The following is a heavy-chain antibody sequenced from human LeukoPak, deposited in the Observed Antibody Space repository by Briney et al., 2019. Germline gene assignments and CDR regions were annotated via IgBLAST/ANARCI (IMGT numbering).Heavy chain of an antibody. D-gene: IGHD6-19*01. CDR1: GFTFSNAW. Sequence: GGSLRLSCAASGFTFSNAWMTWVRQAPGKGLEWVSYISSSSSYTNYADSVKGRFSISRDNAKNSLYLQMNSLRAEDTALYYCARPYSSGWYGGFDLWGRGTLVTVSS. CDR3: ARPYSSGWYGGFDL. J-gene: IGHJ2*01. CDR2: ISSSSSYT. V-gene: IGHV3-11*03.